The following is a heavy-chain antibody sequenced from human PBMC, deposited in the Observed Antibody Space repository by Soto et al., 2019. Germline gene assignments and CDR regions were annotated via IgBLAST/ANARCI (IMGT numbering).Heavy chain of an antibody. CDR1: GFTFSSYG. J-gene: IGHJ1*01. CDR3: AKGYSSGWYSEYFQH. V-gene: IGHV3-30*18. CDR2: ISYDGSNK. D-gene: IGHD6-19*01. Sequence: GSLRLSCAASGFTFSSYGMHWVRQAPGKGLEWVAVISYDGSNKYYADSVKGRFTISRDNSKNTLYLQMNSLRAEDTAVYYCAKGYSSGWYSEYFQHWGQGTLVTVSS.